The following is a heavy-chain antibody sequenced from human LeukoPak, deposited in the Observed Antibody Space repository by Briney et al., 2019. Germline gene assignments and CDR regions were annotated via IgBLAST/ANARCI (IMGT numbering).Heavy chain of an antibody. J-gene: IGHJ4*02. D-gene: IGHD3-22*01. CDR3: ARDSYTYYFDSSGYSDFDY. CDR1: GFTFSSYS. CDR2: ISSSSSYI. V-gene: IGHV3-21*01. Sequence: GGSLRLSCAASGFTFSSYSMNWVRQAPGKGLEWVSSISSSSSYIYYADSVKGRFTISRDNAKNSLYLQMSSLRAEDTAVYYCARDSYTYYFDSSGYSDFDYWGQGTLVTVSS.